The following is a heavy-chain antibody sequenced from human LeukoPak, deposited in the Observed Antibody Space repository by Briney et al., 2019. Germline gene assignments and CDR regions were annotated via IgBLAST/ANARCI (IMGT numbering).Heavy chain of an antibody. Sequence: TGGSLRLSCAASGFTFDDYGMSWVRQGPGKGLEWVSSISSSNTYIYYADSVKGRFTISRDNAKSSLYLQMNSLRAEDTAVYYCARTPMGIAVAGTFFQHWGQGTLVTVSS. CDR2: ISSSNTYI. CDR1: GFTFDDYG. J-gene: IGHJ1*01. D-gene: IGHD6-19*01. V-gene: IGHV3-21*01. CDR3: ARTPMGIAVAGTFFQH.